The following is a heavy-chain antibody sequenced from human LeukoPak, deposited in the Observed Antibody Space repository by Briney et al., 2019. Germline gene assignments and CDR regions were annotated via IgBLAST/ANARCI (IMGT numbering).Heavy chain of an antibody. J-gene: IGHJ4*02. Sequence: GASVKVSCEASGYTFTNYYIHWVRQAPGQGLEWMGIINPSGGSTTHAQEFQGRVTMTRDTSTSTVYMELSSLRSEDTAVYYCARGGKGNADGYNQALDYWGQGTLVTVSS. CDR2: INPSGGST. CDR1: GYTFTNYY. CDR3: ARGGKGNADGYNQALDY. V-gene: IGHV1-46*01. D-gene: IGHD5-24*01.